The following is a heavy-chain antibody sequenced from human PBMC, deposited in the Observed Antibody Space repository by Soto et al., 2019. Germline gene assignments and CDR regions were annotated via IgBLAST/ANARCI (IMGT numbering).Heavy chain of an antibody. Sequence: GGSLRLSCVASGFTFSDYAMTWVRQAPGKGLEWVSVISATGATTYYTDSVRGRFTISRDNSKNTLNLQMNDLRVEDTAVIYCAKGRKSTEKDIAVMLAAASSIQHWGQGTLVTVSS. D-gene: IGHD2-15*01. CDR1: GFTFSDYA. V-gene: IGHV3-23*01. CDR2: ISATGATT. J-gene: IGHJ1*01. CDR3: AKGRKSTEKDIAVMLAAASSIQH.